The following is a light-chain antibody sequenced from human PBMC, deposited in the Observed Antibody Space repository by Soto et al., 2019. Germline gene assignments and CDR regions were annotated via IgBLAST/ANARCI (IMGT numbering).Light chain of an antibody. CDR2: KAS. Sequence: DIQMTQSPSTLSGSVGDRVTITYRASQTISSWLAWYQQQPGKAPQLLIYKASTLKSGVPSRLSGSGSGTDFTFTIRRLQPEDVATYYCQQYENLPTFGQGTRLEIK. J-gene: IGKJ5*01. CDR1: QTISSW. V-gene: IGKV1-5*03. CDR3: QQYENLPT.